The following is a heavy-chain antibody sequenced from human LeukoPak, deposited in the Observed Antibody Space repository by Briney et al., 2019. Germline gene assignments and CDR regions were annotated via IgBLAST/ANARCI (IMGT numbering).Heavy chain of an antibody. CDR2: INHSGST. CDR1: GGSFSGYY. CDR3: ARRRYYYDSSGYPS. J-gene: IGHJ5*02. Sequence: PSETLSLTCAVYGGSFSGYYWSWIRQPPGKGLEWIGEINHSGSTNYNPSLKSRVTISVDTSKNQFSLKLSSVTAADTAVYYCARRRYYYDSSGYPSWGQGTLVTVSS. V-gene: IGHV4-34*01. D-gene: IGHD3-22*01.